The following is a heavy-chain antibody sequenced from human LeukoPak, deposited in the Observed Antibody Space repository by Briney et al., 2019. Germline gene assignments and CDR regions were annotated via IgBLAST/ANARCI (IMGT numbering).Heavy chain of an antibody. CDR1: GFTFSSYA. J-gene: IGHJ4*02. Sequence: PGGSLRFSCEASGFTFSSYAMSWVRQAPGKGLEWVSTISGSGGSTYYADSVKGRFTISRGNSKNTLYLQMNSLRAEDTAVYYCAKVGSWLDGRFDYWGQGTLVTVSS. CDR3: AKVGSWLDGRFDY. D-gene: IGHD3-10*01. V-gene: IGHV3-23*01. CDR2: ISGSGGST.